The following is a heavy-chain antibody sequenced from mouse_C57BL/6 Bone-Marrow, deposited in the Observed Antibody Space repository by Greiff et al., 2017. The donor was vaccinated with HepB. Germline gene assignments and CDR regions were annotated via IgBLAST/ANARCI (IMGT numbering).Heavy chain of an antibody. Sequence: EVQGVESGPGLAKPSQTLSLTCSVTGYSITSDYWNWIRKLPGNKLEYMGYISYSGSTYYNPSLKSRISITRDTSKNQYYLQVNSVTTEDTATYYGARSGGSIYYCDYWGQGTTLTVSS. CDR1: GYSITSDY. V-gene: IGHV3-8*01. J-gene: IGHJ2*01. CDR3: ARSGGSIYYCDY. D-gene: IGHD1-1*01. CDR2: ISYSGST.